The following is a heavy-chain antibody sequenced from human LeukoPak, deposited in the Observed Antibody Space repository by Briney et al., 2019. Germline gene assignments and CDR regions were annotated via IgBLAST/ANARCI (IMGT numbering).Heavy chain of an antibody. Sequence: ASVKVSCTASGYTFTSYGISWVRQAPGQGLEWMGWISAYNGNTNYAQKLQGRVTMTTDTSTSTAYTELRSLRSDDTAVYYCARVGYGFWTGYYTPSDDAFDIWGQGTMVTVSS. CDR3: ARVGYGFWTGYYTPSDDAFDI. D-gene: IGHD3/OR15-3a*01. CDR1: GYTFTSYG. CDR2: ISAYNGNT. V-gene: IGHV1-18*01. J-gene: IGHJ3*02.